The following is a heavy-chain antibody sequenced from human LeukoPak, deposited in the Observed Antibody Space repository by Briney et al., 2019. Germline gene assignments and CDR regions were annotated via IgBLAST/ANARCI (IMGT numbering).Heavy chain of an antibody. J-gene: IGHJ4*02. V-gene: IGHV3-21*01. D-gene: IGHD6-13*01. CDR2: ISSSSSYI. CDR3: ARGYSSSWYGFDY. Sequence: GGSLRLSCAASGFTFSSYSMNWVRQAPGKGLEWVSSISSSSSYIYYADSVKGRFTISRDNDKNSLYLQMNSLRAEDTAVYYCARGYSSSWYGFDYWGQGTLVTVSS. CDR1: GFTFSSYS.